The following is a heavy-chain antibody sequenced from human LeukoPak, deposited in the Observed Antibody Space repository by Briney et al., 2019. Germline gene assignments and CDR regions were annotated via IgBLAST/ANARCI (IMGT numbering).Heavy chain of an antibody. CDR2: MNPNSGNT. J-gene: IGHJ6*02. Sequence: ASVKVSCKASGYTFTSYDINWVRQATGQGLEWMGWMNPNSGNTGYAQKFQGRVTMTRNTSISTAYMELSSLRSEDTAVYNCARRLLWFGEPHYYGMDVWGQGTTVTVSS. V-gene: IGHV1-8*01. D-gene: IGHD3-10*01. CDR3: ARRLLWFGEPHYYGMDV. CDR1: GYTFTSYD.